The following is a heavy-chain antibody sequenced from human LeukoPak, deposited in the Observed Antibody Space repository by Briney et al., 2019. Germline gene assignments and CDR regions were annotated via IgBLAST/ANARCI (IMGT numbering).Heavy chain of an antibody. Sequence: GGSLRLSCEASGFTFGSHAMYWVRQAPGKGLEWVAGIFGSGGSPHYADPVKGRFTIARDSSRNTVYLQINSLRAEDTAVYYCGKTTVGYSSGQKPAWPVDYWGQGTLVTVSS. CDR3: GKTTVGYSSGQKPAWPVDY. D-gene: IGHD5-18*01. CDR1: GFTFGSHA. V-gene: IGHV3-23*01. CDR2: IFGSGGSP. J-gene: IGHJ4*02.